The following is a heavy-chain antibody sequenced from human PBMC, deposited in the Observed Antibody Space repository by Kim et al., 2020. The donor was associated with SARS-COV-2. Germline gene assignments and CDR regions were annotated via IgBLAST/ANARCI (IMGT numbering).Heavy chain of an antibody. V-gene: IGHV4-34*01. Sequence: PSLKRRVTISVDTSKHQFSLKLSSVTAADTAVYYCARGLQSLITTAIDYWGQGTLVTVSS. CDR3: ARGLQSLITTAIDY. D-gene: IGHD3-3*01. J-gene: IGHJ4*02.